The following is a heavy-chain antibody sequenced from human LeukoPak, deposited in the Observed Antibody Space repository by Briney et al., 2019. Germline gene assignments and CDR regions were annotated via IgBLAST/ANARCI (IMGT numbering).Heavy chain of an antibody. J-gene: IGHJ4*02. CDR2: IGTAGDP. CDR3: VRASRGWYYFDY. Sequence: PGGSLRLSCAASGFTFSSYDMHWVRQVTGKGLEWVSAIGTAGDPSYPGSAKGRFTISREIAKNSLYLQMNSLRDGDTAVYYCVRASRGWYYFDYWGQGTLVTVSS. D-gene: IGHD6-19*01. V-gene: IGHV3-13*05. CDR1: GFTFSSYD.